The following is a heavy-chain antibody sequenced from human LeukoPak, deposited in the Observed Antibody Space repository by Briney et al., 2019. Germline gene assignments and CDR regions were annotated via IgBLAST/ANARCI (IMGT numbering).Heavy chain of an antibody. D-gene: IGHD6-6*01. CDR1: GFTFSSYA. Sequence: GGSLRLSCAASGFTFSSYATHWVLQAPGKGLEWVAVISYDGSNKYYADSVKGRFTISRDNSKNTLYLQMNSLRAEDTAVYYCARDGGIAAHTPDYWGQGTLVTVSS. V-gene: IGHV3-30-3*01. J-gene: IGHJ4*02. CDR2: ISYDGSNK. CDR3: ARDGGIAAHTPDY.